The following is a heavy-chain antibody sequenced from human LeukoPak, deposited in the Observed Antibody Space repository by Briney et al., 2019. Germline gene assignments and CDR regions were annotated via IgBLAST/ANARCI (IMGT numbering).Heavy chain of an antibody. D-gene: IGHD1-1*01. V-gene: IGHV4-61*01. CDR3: ARGFSSGYSDY. CDR2: IYYSGST. CDR1: GGSVSSGSYY. Sequence: SETLSLTCTVSGGSVSSGSYYWSWIRQPPGKGLEWIGYIYYSGSTNYNPSLKSRVTISVDTSKNQFSLKLSSVTAADTAIYYCARGFSSGYSDYWGQGTLITVSA. J-gene: IGHJ4*02.